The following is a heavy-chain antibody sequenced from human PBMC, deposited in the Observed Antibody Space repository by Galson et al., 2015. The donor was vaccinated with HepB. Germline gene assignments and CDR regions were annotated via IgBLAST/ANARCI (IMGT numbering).Heavy chain of an antibody. D-gene: IGHD4-11*01. CDR2: ISYDGSNK. CDR3: AKVDPLQDYYYYGMDV. V-gene: IGHV3-30*18. J-gene: IGHJ6*02. Sequence: SLRLSCAASGFTFSSYGMHWVRQAPGKGLEWVAVISYDGSNKYYADSVKGRFTISRDNSKNTLYLQMNSLRAEDTAVYYCAKVDPLQDYYYYGMDVWGQGTTVTVSS. CDR1: GFTFSSYG.